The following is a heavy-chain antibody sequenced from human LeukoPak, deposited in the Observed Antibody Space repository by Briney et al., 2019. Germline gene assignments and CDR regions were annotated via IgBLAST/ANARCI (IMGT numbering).Heavy chain of an antibody. V-gene: IGHV1-46*01. Sequence: ASVKVSCKASGYTFTSYYMHWVRQAPGQGLEWMGIINPSGGSTSYAQKFQGRVTMTRDTSTSTVYMDLSSLRSEDTAVYYCARGSGVLAVVVITKSFDYWGQGTLVTVSS. J-gene: IGHJ4*02. CDR3: ARGSGVLAVVVITKSFDY. CDR1: GYTFTSYY. CDR2: INPSGGST. D-gene: IGHD3-22*01.